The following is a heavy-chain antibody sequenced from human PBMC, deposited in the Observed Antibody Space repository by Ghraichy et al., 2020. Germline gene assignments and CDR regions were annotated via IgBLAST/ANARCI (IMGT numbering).Heavy chain of an antibody. V-gene: IGHV4-34*01. D-gene: IGHD6-19*01. J-gene: IGHJ3*02. Sequence: SETLSLTCAVYGGSFSGYYWSWIRQPPGKGLEWTGEINHSGSTNYNPSLKSRVTISVDTSKNQFSLKLSSVTAADTAVYYCARGTKYSSGWYGGFDIWGQGTMVTVSS. CDR1: GGSFSGYY. CDR2: INHSGST. CDR3: ARGTKYSSGWYGGFDI.